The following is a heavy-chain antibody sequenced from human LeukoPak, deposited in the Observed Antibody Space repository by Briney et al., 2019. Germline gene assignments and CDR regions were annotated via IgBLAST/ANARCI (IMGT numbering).Heavy chain of an antibody. CDR2: INHSGST. CDR3: ARVRGVRGVNDH. Sequence: PSETLSLTCAVYGGSFSGYYWSWIRQPPGKGLEWIGEINHSGSTNYNPSLKSRVTISVDTSKNQFSLKLSSVTAADTAVYYCARVRGVRGVNDHWGQGTLVTVSS. V-gene: IGHV4-34*01. J-gene: IGHJ4*02. CDR1: GGSFSGYY. D-gene: IGHD3-10*01.